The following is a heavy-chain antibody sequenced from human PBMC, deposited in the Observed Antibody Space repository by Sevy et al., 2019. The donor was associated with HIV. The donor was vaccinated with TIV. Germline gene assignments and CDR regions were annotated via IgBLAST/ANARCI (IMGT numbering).Heavy chain of an antibody. V-gene: IGHV1-2*02. CDR3: ARDFSDDYVWGSYHDY. J-gene: IGHJ4*02. D-gene: IGHD3-16*02. CDR2: INPNSGGT. Sequence: ASVKVSCKASGYTFTGYDMHWVRQAPGQGLEWMGWINPNSGGTNYAQKFQGRVTMTRDTSISTAYMELGRLKSADTAVSYCARDFSDDYVWGSYHDYWGQGTLVTVSS. CDR1: GYTFTGYD.